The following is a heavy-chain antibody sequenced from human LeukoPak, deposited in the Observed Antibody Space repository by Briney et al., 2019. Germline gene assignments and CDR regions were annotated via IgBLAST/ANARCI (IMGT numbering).Heavy chain of an antibody. CDR2: IYPGDSDT. J-gene: IGHJ6*03. Sequence: GESLKISCKGSGYSFTSYWIGWVRQMPGKGLEWMGIIYPGDSDTRYSPSFQGQVTISADKSISTAYLQWSSLKASDTAMYYCARLLSSDSSGWYNPSLRFVGAYMDVWGKGTTVTVSS. CDR1: GYSFTSYW. V-gene: IGHV5-51*01. D-gene: IGHD6-19*01. CDR3: ARLLSSDSSGWYNPSLRFVGAYMDV.